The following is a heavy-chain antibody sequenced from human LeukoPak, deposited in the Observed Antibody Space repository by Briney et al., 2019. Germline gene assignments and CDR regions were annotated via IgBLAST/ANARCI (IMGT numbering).Heavy chain of an antibody. V-gene: IGHV3-30-3*01. CDR1: GFTFSSYA. D-gene: IGHD3-22*01. Sequence: GRSLRLSCAASGFTFSSYAMHWVRQAPGKGLEWVAVISYDGSNKYYADSVKGRFTISRDNSKNTLYLQMNSLRAEDTAVYYCARDVVPPRYYYDSSGYPIDYWGQGTLVTVSS. CDR3: ARDVVPPRYYYDSSGYPIDY. J-gene: IGHJ4*02. CDR2: ISYDGSNK.